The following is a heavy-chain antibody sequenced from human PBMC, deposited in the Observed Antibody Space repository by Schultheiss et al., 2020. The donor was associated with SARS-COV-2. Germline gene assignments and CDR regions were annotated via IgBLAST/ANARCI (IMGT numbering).Heavy chain of an antibody. D-gene: IGHD1-1*01. J-gene: IGHJ5*02. CDR1: GGSISSYY. CDR2: INHSGST. V-gene: IGHV4-59*12. CDR3: ARDVLTIGTGTYPFP. Sequence: SETLSLTCTVSGGSISSYYWSWIRQPPGKGLEWIGEINHSGSTYYNPSLKSRVTMSVDTSKNQFSLKLSSVTAADTAVYYCARDVLTIGTGTYPFPWGQGTLVTVSS.